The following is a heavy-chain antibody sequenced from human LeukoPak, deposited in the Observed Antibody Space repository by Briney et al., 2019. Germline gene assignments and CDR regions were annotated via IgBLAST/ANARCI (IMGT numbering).Heavy chain of an antibody. V-gene: IGHV1-8*01. CDR3: ARGLGYCSGGSCYSGH. Sequence: ASVKVSCKASGYTYTSCNINWLRQATGQGLEWMGWMNPNSGNTGYAQKFQGRVTMTRNTSISTAYMELSSVSSAVSYVYYCARGLGYCSGGSCYSGHWGQGTLVTVSS. CDR1: GYTYTSCN. CDR2: MNPNSGNT. J-gene: IGHJ4*02. D-gene: IGHD2-15*01.